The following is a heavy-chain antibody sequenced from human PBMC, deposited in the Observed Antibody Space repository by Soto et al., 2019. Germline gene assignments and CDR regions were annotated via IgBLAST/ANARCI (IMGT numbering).Heavy chain of an antibody. CDR3: AREVYETSGYYIDY. J-gene: IGHJ4*02. Sequence: PSETLSLTCTVSGVSVSIYYWSWIRQPPGKGLEWIGYIYYTGSTNYNPSLKSRVTVSVDTSKNQFSLKLSSVTAADTAVYYCAREVYETSGYYIDYWGQGTLVIVSS. CDR2: IYYTGST. D-gene: IGHD3-22*01. V-gene: IGHV4-59*02. CDR1: GVSVSIYY.